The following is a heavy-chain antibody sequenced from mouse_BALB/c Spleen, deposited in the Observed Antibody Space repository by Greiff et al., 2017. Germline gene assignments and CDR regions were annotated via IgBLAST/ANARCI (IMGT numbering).Heavy chain of an antibody. CDR2: ISSGGGST. CDR3: ARQRLPHYFDY. Sequence: EVKVEESGGGLVKPGGSLKLSCAASGFAFSSYDMSWVRQTPEKRLEWVAYISSGGGSTYYPDTVKGRFTISRDNAKNTLYLQMSSLKSEDTAMYYCARQRLPHYFDYWGQGTTLTVSS. J-gene: IGHJ2*01. D-gene: IGHD2-12*01. V-gene: IGHV5-12-1*01. CDR1: GFAFSSYD.